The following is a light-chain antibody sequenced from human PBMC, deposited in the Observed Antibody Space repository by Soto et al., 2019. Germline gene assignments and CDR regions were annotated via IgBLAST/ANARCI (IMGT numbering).Light chain of an antibody. CDR3: QQRSNGET. CDR2: DAS. Sequence: EIVLTQSPATLSLSPGERATLSCRASHSVSSYLAWYQQTPGQAPMLLIYDASNRATGIPARFSGSGSWTDFTLTTGSLEPEDFAVDYGQQRSNGETSGQGTKLESK. V-gene: IGKV3-11*01. CDR1: HSVSSY. J-gene: IGKJ2*01.